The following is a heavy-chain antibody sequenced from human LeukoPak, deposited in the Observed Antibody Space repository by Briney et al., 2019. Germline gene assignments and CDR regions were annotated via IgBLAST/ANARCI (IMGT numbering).Heavy chain of an antibody. CDR3: ATKTIAAAGHFDY. J-gene: IGHJ4*02. Sequence: ASVKVSCKASGYTFTSYAMHWVRQASAQRLEWMGWINAGNGNTKYSQKFQGRVTITRDTSASTAYMELSSLRSEDTAVYYCATKTIAAAGHFDYWGQGTLVTVSS. CDR1: GYTFTSYA. V-gene: IGHV1-3*01. D-gene: IGHD6-13*01. CDR2: INAGNGNT.